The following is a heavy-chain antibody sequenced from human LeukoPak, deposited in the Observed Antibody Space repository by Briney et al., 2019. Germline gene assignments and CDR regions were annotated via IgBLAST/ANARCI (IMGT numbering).Heavy chain of an antibody. V-gene: IGHV3-7*03. Sequence: GGSLRLSCAASGFMFSSNWMSWVRLAPGKGLEWVGNINKDGSERNYGDSVGRFTISRDNVKSLLFLQMNSLRAEDTAVYYCARDRTGHNPGDYWGQGTLVTVS. CDR3: ARDRTGHNPGDY. D-gene: IGHD5-24*01. J-gene: IGHJ4*02. CDR1: GFMFSSNW. CDR2: INKDGSER.